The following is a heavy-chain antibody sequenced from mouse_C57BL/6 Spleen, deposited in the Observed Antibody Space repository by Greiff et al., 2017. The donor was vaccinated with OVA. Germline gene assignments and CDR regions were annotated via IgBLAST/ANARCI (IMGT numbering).Heavy chain of an antibody. V-gene: IGHV5-4*01. CDR2: ISDGGSYT. J-gene: IGHJ1*03. D-gene: IGHD2-2*01. CDR3: ARDLTMVTTGYFDV. Sequence: DVQLVESGGALVKPGGSLKLSCAASGFTFSSYAMSWVRQTPEKRLEWVATISDGGSYTYYPDNVKGRFTISRDNAKNNLYLQMSHLKSEDTAMYYCARDLTMVTTGYFDVWGTGTTVTVSS. CDR1: GFTFSSYA.